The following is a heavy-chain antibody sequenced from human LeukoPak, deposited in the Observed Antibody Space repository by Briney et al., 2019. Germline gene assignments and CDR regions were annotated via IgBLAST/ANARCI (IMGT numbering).Heavy chain of an antibody. CDR3: AKVLYNIVVVVAAPFDY. J-gene: IGHJ4*02. CDR2: IKQDGSEK. D-gene: IGHD2-15*01. CDR1: GFTFSSYW. Sequence: TGGSLRLSCAASGFTFSSYWMSWVRQAPGKGLEWVANIKQDGSEKYYVDSVKGRFTISRDNSKNTLYLQMNSLRAEDTAVYYCAKVLYNIVVVVAAPFDYWGQGTLVTVSS. V-gene: IGHV3-7*03.